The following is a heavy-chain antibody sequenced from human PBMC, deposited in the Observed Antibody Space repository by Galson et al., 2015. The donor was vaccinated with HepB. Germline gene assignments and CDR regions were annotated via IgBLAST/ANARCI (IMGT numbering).Heavy chain of an antibody. Sequence: SLRLSCAASGFTFSSYAMHWVRQAPGKGLEYVSAISSNGGSTYYANSVKGRFTISRDNSKNTLYLQMGSLRSEDTAVYYCARGLRGIVVVNPYYYYGMDVWGQGTTVTVSS. CDR2: ISSNGGST. CDR3: ARGLRGIVVVNPYYYYGMDV. J-gene: IGHJ6*02. D-gene: IGHD3-22*01. V-gene: IGHV3-64*01. CDR1: GFTFSSYA.